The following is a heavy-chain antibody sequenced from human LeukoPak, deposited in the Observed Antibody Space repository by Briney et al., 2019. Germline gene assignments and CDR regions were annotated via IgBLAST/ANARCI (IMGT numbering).Heavy chain of an antibody. D-gene: IGHD3-10*01. V-gene: IGHV1-46*01. CDR3: ARGDITMVRAYFYGMDV. Sequence: ASVKVSCKASGYTFTSYYMHWVRQVPGQGLEWMGIINPSGGSTSYAQKFQGRVTMTRDTSTSTVYMELSSLRSEDTAVYYCARGDITMVRAYFYGMDVWGQGTTVTVSS. J-gene: IGHJ6*02. CDR2: INPSGGST. CDR1: GYTFTSYY.